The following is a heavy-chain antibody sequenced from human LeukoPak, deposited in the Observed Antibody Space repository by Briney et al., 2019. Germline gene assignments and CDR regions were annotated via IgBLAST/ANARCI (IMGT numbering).Heavy chain of an antibody. V-gene: IGHV3-30*02. D-gene: IGHD3-22*01. CDR2: IRYDGSNK. CDR3: AKEIDTSGYSPFDY. CDR1: GFTFSSYG. J-gene: IGHJ4*02. Sequence: GGSLRLSCAASGFTFSSYGMLWVRQAPGKGLEWVSFIRYDGSNKYYVDSVKGRFTISRDNSKNTLYLQMNSLRAEDTAVYYCAKEIDTSGYSPFDYWGQGTLVTVSS.